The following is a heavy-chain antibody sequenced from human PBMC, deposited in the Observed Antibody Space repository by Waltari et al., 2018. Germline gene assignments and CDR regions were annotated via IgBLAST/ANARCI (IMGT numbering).Heavy chain of an antibody. J-gene: IGHJ4*02. CDR1: GFTFSTYV. V-gene: IGHV3-23*01. CDR3: ARGSGVDS. D-gene: IGHD7-27*01. Sequence: EVQLLESGGGLVQPGGSLRLSCAASGFTFSTYVMNWVRQAPGRGLEGVSSVSEAGCIMNYADSVKGRFIISRDNSKNTMYLQMNRLRADDTAVYYGARGSGVDSWGQGTLVTISS. CDR2: VSEAGCIM.